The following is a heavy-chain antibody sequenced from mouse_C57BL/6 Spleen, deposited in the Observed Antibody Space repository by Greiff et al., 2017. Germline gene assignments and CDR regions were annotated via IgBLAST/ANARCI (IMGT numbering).Heavy chain of an antibody. J-gene: IGHJ2*01. Sequence: EVMLVESGGDLVKPGGSLTLSCAASGFTFSSYGMSWVRQTPDKRLEWVATISSGGSYTYYPDSVKGRITISRDNAKTTLYLQMSSLKSEDAAMYYCASLDGAGYYFDYWGQGTTLTVSS. D-gene: IGHD3-2*02. CDR3: ASLDGAGYYFDY. CDR1: GFTFSSYG. V-gene: IGHV5-6*01. CDR2: ISSGGSYT.